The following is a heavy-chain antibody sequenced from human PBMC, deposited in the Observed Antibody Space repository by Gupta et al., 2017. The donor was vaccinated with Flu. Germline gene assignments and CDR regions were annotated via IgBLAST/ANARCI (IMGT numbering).Heavy chain of an antibody. CDR2: IIPKFDTP. V-gene: IGHV1-69*06. D-gene: IGHD2-8*02. J-gene: IGHJ6*02. Sequence: QVQLVQSGGEVKKPGSSVKISCKASGVIFSSNSISWVLQAPGQGLEWMGGIIPKFDTPNYAQKFQDRVTITADKSTSTVYMELNSLKSEDTAVYYCARDYDGTGTYYYYYFGMDFWGQGTTVTVSS. CDR3: ARDYDGTGTYYYYYFGMDF. CDR1: GVIFSSNS.